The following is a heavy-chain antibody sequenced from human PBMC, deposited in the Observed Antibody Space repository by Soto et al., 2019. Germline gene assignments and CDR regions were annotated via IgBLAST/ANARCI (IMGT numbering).Heavy chain of an antibody. CDR3: ARGDATKIIVTTYYGLDV. V-gene: IGHV1-69*05. J-gene: IGHJ6*02. D-gene: IGHD5-12*01. Sequence: QVQVVQSGAEVKKPGSSVKVSCKASGGSFSNYGISWVRQAPGQGLEWMGGIIPVFGTPHYAQKFQDRVTITSDESTITVYMEVSSLTSEYTAFYYCARGDATKIIVTTYYGLDVWGQGTTVTFSS. CDR2: IIPVFGTP. CDR1: GGSFSNYG.